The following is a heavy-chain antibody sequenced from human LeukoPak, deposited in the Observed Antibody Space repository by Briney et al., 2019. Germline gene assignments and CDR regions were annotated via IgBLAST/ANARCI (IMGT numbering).Heavy chain of an antibody. V-gene: IGHV6-1*01. CDR2: TYYRSKWYN. CDR1: GDSVSSNSAA. Sequence: SQTPSLTCAISGDSVSSNSAAWNCIRQSPSRGLEWLGRTYYRSKWYNDYAVSVKSRITINPDTSKNQFSLQLNSVTPEDTAVYYCARGTVITRDAFDIWGQGTMVTVSS. J-gene: IGHJ3*02. CDR3: ARGTVITRDAFDI. D-gene: IGHD4-17*01.